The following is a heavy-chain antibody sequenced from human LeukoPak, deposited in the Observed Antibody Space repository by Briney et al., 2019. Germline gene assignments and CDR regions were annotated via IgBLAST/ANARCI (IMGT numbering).Heavy chain of an antibody. V-gene: IGHV4-39*01. D-gene: IGHD3-10*01. CDR3: ARHDNYGSSSLDH. CDR2: IYYSGST. Sequence: SETLSLTCTVSGGSISSSSYYWGWIRQPPGKGLEWIGSIYYSGSTYYNPSLKSRVTISVDTSKNQFSLKLSSVTAADTAVYYCARHDNYGSSSLDHWGQGTLVTVSS. J-gene: IGHJ4*02. CDR1: GGSISSSSYY.